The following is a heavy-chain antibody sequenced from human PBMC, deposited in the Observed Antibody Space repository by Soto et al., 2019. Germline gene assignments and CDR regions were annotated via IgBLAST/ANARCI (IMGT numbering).Heavy chain of an antibody. D-gene: IGHD5-12*01. CDR1: GGSITSGDSY. Sequence: SETLSLTCTVSGGSITSGDSYWIWIRQSHGKGLEWIAYIFYNGNAYYNPSLRSRASISVDTSKIQFSLRLTSVTAADTSVYYCASDFRFSRSSDVDACFDLWGQGTLVTVSS. J-gene: IGHJ5*02. CDR2: IFYNGNA. V-gene: IGHV4-30-4*01. CDR3: ASDFRFSRSSDVDACFDL.